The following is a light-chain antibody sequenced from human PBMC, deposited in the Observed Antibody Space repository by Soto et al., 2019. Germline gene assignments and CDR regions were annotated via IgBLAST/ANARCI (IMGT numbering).Light chain of an antibody. V-gene: IGKV1-12*01. CDR1: QDVDSW. J-gene: IGKJ1*01. CDR2: AAS. CDR3: QQGSSFPWT. Sequence: DIQMTQSPSSVSASVGDRVTITCRASQDVDSWLAWYQQKPGKAPKLLIYAASNLQSGVPSRFTGSGSGTDFTVTISSLQPEDFATYYCQQGSSFPWTFGQGTKVDIK.